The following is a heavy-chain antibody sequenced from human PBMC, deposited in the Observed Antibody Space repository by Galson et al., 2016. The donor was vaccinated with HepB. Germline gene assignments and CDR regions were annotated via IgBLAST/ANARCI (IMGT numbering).Heavy chain of an antibody. CDR1: GYRFHTYG. D-gene: IGHD5-24*01. V-gene: IGHV1-18*04. Sequence: SVKVSCKASGYRFHTYGISWVRQAPGQGLEWLGWISANSGNTNYAQKFQDRVTMTRDTSASTVDMDLRSLRSDDTAVYYCARDVQFRFDFWGQGTLVTVPS. CDR2: ISANSGNT. CDR3: ARDVQFRFDF. J-gene: IGHJ4*02.